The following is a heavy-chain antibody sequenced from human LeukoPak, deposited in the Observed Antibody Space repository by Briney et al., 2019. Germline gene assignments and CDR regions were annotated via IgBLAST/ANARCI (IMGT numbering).Heavy chain of an antibody. CDR1: GYTFTSNY. Sequence: ASVKVSCKASGYTFTSNYMHWVRQAPGQGLEWMGIINPSGGSTSYAQKFQGRVTMTRDTFTSTVYMELSSLRSEDTAVYYCARGAYSSSWYYYYYMDVWGKGTTVTVSS. CDR2: INPSGGST. J-gene: IGHJ6*03. CDR3: ARGAYSSSWYYYYYMDV. D-gene: IGHD6-13*01. V-gene: IGHV1-46*01.